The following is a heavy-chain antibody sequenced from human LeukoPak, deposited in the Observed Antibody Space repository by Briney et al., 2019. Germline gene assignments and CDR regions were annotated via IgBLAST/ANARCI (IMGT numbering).Heavy chain of an antibody. J-gene: IGHJ4*02. CDR3: AKLGPYSSGWYMTSTTDY. Sequence: PGGSLRLSCAASGFTFSSYGMHWVRQAPGKGLEWVAFIRYDGSNKYYADSVKGRFTIPRDNSKNTLYLQMNSLRAEDTAVYYCAKLGPYSSGWYMTSTTDYWGQGTLVTVSS. V-gene: IGHV3-30*02. CDR1: GFTFSSYG. D-gene: IGHD6-19*01. CDR2: IRYDGSNK.